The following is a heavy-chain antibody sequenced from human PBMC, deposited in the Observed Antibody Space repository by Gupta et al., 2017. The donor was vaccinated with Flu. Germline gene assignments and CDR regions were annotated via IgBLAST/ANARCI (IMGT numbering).Heavy chain of an antibody. CDR2: IYHDGST. D-gene: IGHD6-19*01. J-gene: IGHJ4*02. CDR1: GPIDSYY. CDR3: AGSGNYNFYDY. V-gene: IGHV4-59*03. Sequence: GPIDSYYWTWIRQPPGKRLEWIGYIYHDGSTNYNPSLKSRIIMSVDKSNKQFSLKLTPLTAADTAVYYCAGSGNYNFYDYWGQRTLVTVSS.